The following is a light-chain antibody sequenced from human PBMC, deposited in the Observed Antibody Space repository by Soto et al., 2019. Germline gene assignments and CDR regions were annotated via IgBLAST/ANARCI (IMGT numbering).Light chain of an antibody. CDR1: SSDVGLYND. V-gene: IGLV2-11*01. J-gene: IGLJ1*01. CDR2: DVS. Sequence: QSALTQPRSVSGSPGQSVTISCTGTSSDVGLYNDVSWYQQHPGKAPKFMIYDVSGRPSGVPDRFSGSKSGDTASLTISGLQAEDEADYYCCSYAGRPRYVVGTGTKVTVL. CDR3: CSYAGRPRYV.